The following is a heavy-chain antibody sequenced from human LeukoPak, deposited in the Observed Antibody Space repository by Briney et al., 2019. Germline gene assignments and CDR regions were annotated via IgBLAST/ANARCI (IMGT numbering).Heavy chain of an antibody. CDR2: IKQDGSEK. V-gene: IGHV3-7*01. CDR1: GFTFSSYW. J-gene: IGHJ4*02. D-gene: IGHD2-2*01. CDR3: AGRLFRYCSSTSCYPYDY. Sequence: GGSLRLSCAASGFTFSSYWMSWFRQAPGKGLEWVANIKQDGSEKYYVGSVKGRFTISRDNAKNSLYLQMNSLRAEDTAVYYCAGRLFRYCSSTSCYPYDYWGQGTLVTVSS.